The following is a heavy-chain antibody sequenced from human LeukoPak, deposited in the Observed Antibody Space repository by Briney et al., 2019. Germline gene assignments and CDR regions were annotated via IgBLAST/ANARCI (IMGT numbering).Heavy chain of an antibody. CDR3: ARDKLGLGDLSLYDE. V-gene: IGHV1-2*02. D-gene: IGHD3-16*02. Sequence: ASVKVSCKASGYTLTGPSMHWVRQAPGQGLEWMGWMNPNSGGTKYTRKFQGRVTMTRDTSISTAYMELSRRTSDDTAMYYCARDKLGLGDLSLYDEWGQGTQVSVSS. CDR1: GYTLTGPS. CDR2: MNPNSGGT. J-gene: IGHJ4*02.